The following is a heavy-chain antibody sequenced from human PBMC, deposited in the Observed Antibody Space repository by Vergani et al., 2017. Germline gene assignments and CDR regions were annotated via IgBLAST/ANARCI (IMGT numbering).Heavy chain of an antibody. D-gene: IGHD3-9*01. CDR2: VYWNDDE. CDR1: GFSLTTGGEG. CDR3: VHRLGYFDWDGAFDV. V-gene: IGHV2-5*01. J-gene: IGHJ3*01. Sequence: QITLRESGPTLVKPTQTLTLTCTFSGFSLTTGGEGVGWIRQPPGRALEWLAFVYWNDDERYSPPLKSRVTITKDTSKNEVILTMATMDPVDTATYYCVHRLGYFDWDGAFDVWGPGTMVTVSS.